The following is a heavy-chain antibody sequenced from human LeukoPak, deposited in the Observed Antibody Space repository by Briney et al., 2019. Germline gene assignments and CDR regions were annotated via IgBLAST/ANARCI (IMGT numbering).Heavy chain of an antibody. CDR2: IWFDGSNQ. CDR3: AKDKDTPPTAQPQRGYFES. J-gene: IGHJ4*02. Sequence: GSSLRLSCAASGFPFSGSGMHWVRQAPGKGLEWVAIIWFDGSNQYYTDSVKGRFTISRDNSKNTVNLKMNSLRAKDTAVYFCAKDKDTPPTAQPQRGYFESWGQGTLVTVSS. D-gene: IGHD2-15*01. CDR1: GFPFSGSG. V-gene: IGHV3-33*06.